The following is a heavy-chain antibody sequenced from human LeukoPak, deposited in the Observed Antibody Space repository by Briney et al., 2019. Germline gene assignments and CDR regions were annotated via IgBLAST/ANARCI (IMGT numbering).Heavy chain of an antibody. CDR3: AKIYIGYSSSPSFDY. Sequence: GGSLRLSCAASGFTVSNNYMAWVRQAPGKGLEWVSVIYGGGGTYYGDSARGRFTISRDNSQNTLYLQMNSLRAEDTAVYYCAKIYIGYSSSPSFDYWGQGTLVTVSS. J-gene: IGHJ4*02. D-gene: IGHD6-6*01. V-gene: IGHV3-53*01. CDR1: GFTVSNNY. CDR2: IYGGGGT.